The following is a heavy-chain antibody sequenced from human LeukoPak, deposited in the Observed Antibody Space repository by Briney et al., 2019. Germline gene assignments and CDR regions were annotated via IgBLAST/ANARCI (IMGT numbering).Heavy chain of an antibody. CDR3: AREGYYDSSGYSVEGAFDI. D-gene: IGHD3-22*01. Sequence: GGSLRLSCAASGFTFSSYWMHWVRQAPGKGLVWVSRINSDGSSTSYADSVKGRFTISRDNAENTLYLQMNSLRAEDTAVYYCAREGYYDSSGYSVEGAFDIWGQGTMVTVSS. V-gene: IGHV3-74*01. J-gene: IGHJ3*02. CDR1: GFTFSSYW. CDR2: INSDGSST.